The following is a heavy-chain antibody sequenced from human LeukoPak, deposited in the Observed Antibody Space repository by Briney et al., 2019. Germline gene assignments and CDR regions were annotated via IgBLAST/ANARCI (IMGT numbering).Heavy chain of an antibody. D-gene: IGHD2-21*01. J-gene: IGHJ6*02. CDR1: GYSFTNYW. CDR2: IYPGDSDT. Sequence: HGESLKISCKGSGYSFTNYWIGWVRQMPGKGLEWMGIIYPGDSDTTYSPSFQGQVTISADKSISTAYLQWGSLKASDTAMYYCARIPCGGDCYVYGMDVWGQGTTVTVSS. V-gene: IGHV5-51*01. CDR3: ARIPCGGDCYVYGMDV.